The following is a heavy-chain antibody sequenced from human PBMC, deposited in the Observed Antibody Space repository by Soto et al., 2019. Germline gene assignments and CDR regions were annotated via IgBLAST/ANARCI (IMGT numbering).Heavy chain of an antibody. CDR1: GYTFTSFD. Sequence: ASVKVSCKASGYTFTSFDINWVRQATGQGLEWMGWMNPNSGSTGSAQKFQGRVAMTRDTSISTAYMELSSLRSDDTAVYYCARGRGYSDGIDYWGQGTLVTVSS. CDR3: ARGRGYSDGIDY. CDR2: MNPNSGST. D-gene: IGHD2-15*01. V-gene: IGHV1-8*02. J-gene: IGHJ4*02.